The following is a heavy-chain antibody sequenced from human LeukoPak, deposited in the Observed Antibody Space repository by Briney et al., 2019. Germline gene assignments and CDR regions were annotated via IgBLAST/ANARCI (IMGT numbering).Heavy chain of an antibody. CDR3: ARGGVPAAAIPGHEWDY. D-gene: IGHD2-2*01. CDR1: GFTFSSYA. Sequence: GGSLRLSCAASGFTFSSYAMHWVRQTPGKGLEWVAVISYDGSNKYYADSVKGRFTISRDNSKNTLYLQMNSLRAEDTAVYYCARGGVPAAAIPGHEWDYWGQGTLVTVSS. J-gene: IGHJ4*02. V-gene: IGHV3-30-3*01. CDR2: ISYDGSNK.